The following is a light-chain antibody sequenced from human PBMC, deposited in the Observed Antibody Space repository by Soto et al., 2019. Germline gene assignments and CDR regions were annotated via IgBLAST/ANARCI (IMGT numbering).Light chain of an antibody. J-gene: IGKJ1*01. CDR1: QSVSSN. CDR2: GAS. Sequence: EIVMTQSPATLSVSPGERATLSCRASQSVSSNLASYQQKPGQAPRLLIYGASTRATGIPARFSGSGSGTEFTLTISSLQSEDFAVYYCQQYNNWPPEKTFGQGTKVDIK. V-gene: IGKV3-15*01. CDR3: QQYNNWPPEKT.